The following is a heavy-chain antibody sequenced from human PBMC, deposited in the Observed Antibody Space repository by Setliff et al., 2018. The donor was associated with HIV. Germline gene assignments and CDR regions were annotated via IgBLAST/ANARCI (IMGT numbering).Heavy chain of an antibody. CDR3: AKDISRGGGYDSSAFDI. CDR1: GFTFSSYG. D-gene: IGHD5-12*01. J-gene: IGHJ3*02. Sequence: PGGSLRLSCASSGFTFSSYGMHWVRQAPGKGLEWVAFIQYDGSNKYYADSVKGRFTISRDNSKNSLYLQMNSLRTEDTALYYCAKDISRGGGYDSSAFDIWGQGTMVTVSS. CDR2: IQYDGSNK. V-gene: IGHV3-30*02.